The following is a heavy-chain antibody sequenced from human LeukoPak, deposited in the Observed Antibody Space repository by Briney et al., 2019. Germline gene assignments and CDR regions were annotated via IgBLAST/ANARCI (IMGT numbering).Heavy chain of an antibody. CDR2: IYASGSS. D-gene: IGHD1-26*01. CDR3: AREGGSSRSLEN. V-gene: IGHV4-4*07. Sequence: SETLSLTCNVSGGSISSPYWSWIRQPAGKGLEWIGRIYASGSSNYNPSLKSRVTMSVDTSKNQFSLNLSSVTAADTAVYYCAREGGSSRSLENWGQGTLVTVSS. CDR1: GGSISSPY. J-gene: IGHJ4*02.